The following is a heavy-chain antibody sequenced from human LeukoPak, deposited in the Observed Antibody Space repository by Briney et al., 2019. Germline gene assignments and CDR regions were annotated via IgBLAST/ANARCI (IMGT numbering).Heavy chain of an antibody. CDR1: GYTFTSYD. CDR3: ARNRATYYDFWSGYYRSTGDAFDI. D-gene: IGHD3-3*01. V-gene: IGHV1-8*01. J-gene: IGHJ3*02. CDR2: MNSNSGNT. Sequence: GASVKVSCKASGYTFTSYDINWVRQATGQGLEWMGWMNSNSGNTGYAQKFQGRVTMTRNTSISTAYMELSSLRSEDTAVYYCARNRATYYDFWSGYYRSTGDAFDIWGQGTMVTVSS.